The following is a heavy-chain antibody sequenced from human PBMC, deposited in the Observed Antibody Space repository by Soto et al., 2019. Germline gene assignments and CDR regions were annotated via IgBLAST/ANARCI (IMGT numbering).Heavy chain of an antibody. D-gene: IGHD6-19*01. V-gene: IGHV1-3*01. Sequence: ASVQVSCKASGYTYTTYALLSVRQAPEKRLEWMGWINAGNGNTKYSQKFQGRVTITRDSSASTAYMELSSLRSEDTAVYYCARHGSAWDYWGQGTLVTVSS. CDR2: INAGNGNT. J-gene: IGHJ4*02. CDR3: ARHGSAWDY. CDR1: GYTYTTYA.